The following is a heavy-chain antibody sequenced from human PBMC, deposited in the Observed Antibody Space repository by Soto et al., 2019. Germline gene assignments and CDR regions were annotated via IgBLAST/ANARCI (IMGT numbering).Heavy chain of an antibody. V-gene: IGHV4-31*03. CDR2: ISYSGST. Sequence: QVQLQESGPGLVKPSQTLSLTCTVSGGSISSGSYYWSWIRQHPGKGLEWIGYISYSGSTYYNPSLWSRATISVDTSKTQFSLKLNSVTAADTAVYYCARRENYRDTSGYYGFFDYWGQGTLVTVSS. J-gene: IGHJ4*02. CDR1: GGSISSGSYY. D-gene: IGHD3-22*01. CDR3: ARRENYRDTSGYYGFFDY.